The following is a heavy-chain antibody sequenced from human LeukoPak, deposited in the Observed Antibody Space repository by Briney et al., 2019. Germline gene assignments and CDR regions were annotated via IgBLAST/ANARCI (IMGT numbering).Heavy chain of an antibody. Sequence: PSETLSLTCTVSGGSISSGGYYWSWIRPHPGKGLEWIGYIYYSGSTYYNPSLKRRVTISVDTSKNQFSLKLSSVTAADTAVYYCARYSGSYYFDYWGQGTLVTVSS. CDR3: ARYSGSYYFDY. CDR1: GGSISSGGYY. J-gene: IGHJ4*02. CDR2: IYYSGST. D-gene: IGHD1-26*01. V-gene: IGHV4-31*03.